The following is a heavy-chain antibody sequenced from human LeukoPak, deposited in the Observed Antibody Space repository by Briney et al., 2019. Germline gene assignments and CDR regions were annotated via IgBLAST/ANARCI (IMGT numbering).Heavy chain of an antibody. V-gene: IGHV4-34*01. CDR3: ARGRPNYYDSSGYIYYFDY. Sequence: PSETLSLTCAVYGGSFSGYYWSWIRQPPGKGLEWIGEINHSGSTNYNPSLKSRVTISVDTSKNQFSLKLSSVTAADTAVYYCARGRPNYYDSSGYIYYFDYWGQGTLVTVSS. D-gene: IGHD3-22*01. CDR1: GGSFSGYY. CDR2: INHSGST. J-gene: IGHJ4*02.